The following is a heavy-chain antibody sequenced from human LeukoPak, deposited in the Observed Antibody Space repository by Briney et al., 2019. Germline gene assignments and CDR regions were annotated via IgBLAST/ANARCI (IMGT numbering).Heavy chain of an antibody. CDR3: ARDRGWLQYIDY. CDR2: INWNDGNT. J-gene: IGHJ4*02. Sequence: PGGSLRLSCAASGVTFGDYGMNWGRQAPRKGLGWVSSINWNDGNTAYADSVKSRFTTSRDTATDSLYLQMNSLRAEDTALYYCARDRGWLQYIDYWGQGTLVTVSS. D-gene: IGHD5-24*01. CDR1: GVTFGDYG. V-gene: IGHV3-20*04.